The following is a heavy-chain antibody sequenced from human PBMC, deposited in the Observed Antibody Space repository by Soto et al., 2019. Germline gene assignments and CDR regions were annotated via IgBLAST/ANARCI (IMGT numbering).Heavy chain of an antibody. CDR1: GFTFSSYG. J-gene: IGHJ6*02. Sequence: GGSLRLSCAASGFTFSSYGMHWVLQAPGKGLEWVAVIWYDGSNKYYADSVKGRFTISRDNSKNTLYLQMNSLRAEDTAVYYCARDLWFGELPQYGMDVWGQGTTVTVSS. CDR3: ARDLWFGELPQYGMDV. V-gene: IGHV3-33*01. CDR2: IWYDGSNK. D-gene: IGHD3-10*01.